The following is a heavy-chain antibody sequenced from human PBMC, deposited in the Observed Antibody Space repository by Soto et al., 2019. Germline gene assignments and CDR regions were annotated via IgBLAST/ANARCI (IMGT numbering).Heavy chain of an antibody. CDR2: IYWDDDK. Sequence: SGPTLGEPAQTLTLTCAFSGFSLTTTRMGVAWIRQPPGKALEWLALIYWDDDKRYSPSLKNRLTVSKDTSTNRVVLTITNVSPDDTGTYFCAHAGDFDLLSFDRWGPGTLVTVSS. D-gene: IGHD2-15*01. CDR3: AHAGDFDLLSFDR. V-gene: IGHV2-5*02. CDR1: GFSLTTTRMG. J-gene: IGHJ4*02.